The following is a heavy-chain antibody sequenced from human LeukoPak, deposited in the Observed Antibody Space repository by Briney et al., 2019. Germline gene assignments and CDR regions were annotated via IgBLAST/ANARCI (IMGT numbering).Heavy chain of an antibody. CDR1: GFTFSSYG. Sequence: GGSLRLSCAASGFTFSSYGMHWVRQAPGKGLEWVAVIWYDGSNKYYAGSVKGRFTISRDNSKNTLYLQMNSLRAEDTAVYYCARALINHKNDYWGQGTLVTVSS. CDR2: IWYDGSNK. D-gene: IGHD1-14*01. V-gene: IGHV3-33*01. J-gene: IGHJ4*02. CDR3: ARALINHKNDY.